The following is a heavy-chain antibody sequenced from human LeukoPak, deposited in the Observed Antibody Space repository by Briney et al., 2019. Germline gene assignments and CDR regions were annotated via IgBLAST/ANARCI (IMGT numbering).Heavy chain of an antibody. D-gene: IGHD2-15*01. J-gene: IGHJ4*02. CDR3: AREDRYCSGGSCYS. CDR2: IYYSGST. CDR1: GGSISSSSYY. V-gene: IGHV4-39*07. Sequence: SETLSLTCTVSGGSISSSSYYWGWIRQPPGKGLEWIGSIYYSGSTYYNPSLKSRVIISVDTSKNQFSLELSSVTAADTAVYYCAREDRYCSGGSCYSWGQGTLVTVSS.